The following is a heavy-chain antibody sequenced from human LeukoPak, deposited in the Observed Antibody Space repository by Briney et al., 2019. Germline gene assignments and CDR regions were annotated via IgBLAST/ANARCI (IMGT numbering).Heavy chain of an antibody. V-gene: IGHV3-30*04. J-gene: IGHJ3*02. CDR1: GFIFSTYA. CDR2: ITYDGSNT. D-gene: IGHD3-16*01. Sequence: GGSLRLSCTASGFIFSTYAFHWVRQAPGKGPEWVAFITYDGSNTFFADSVKGRFTLSRDNSKNALYLRMNSLRPADTAVYYCARPGGYAFDIWGQGTMVTVSS. CDR3: ARPGGYAFDI.